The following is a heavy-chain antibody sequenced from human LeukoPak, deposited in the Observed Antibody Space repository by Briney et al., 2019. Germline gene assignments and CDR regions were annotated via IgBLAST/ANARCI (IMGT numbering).Heavy chain of an antibody. J-gene: IGHJ4*02. D-gene: IGHD6-19*01. CDR1: GGSISSGDYY. CDR3: AREWIAVAGGGDY. CDR2: IYYSGST. V-gene: IGHV4-30-4*08. Sequence: SETLSLTCTVSGGSISSGDYYWSWIRQPPGKGLEWIGYIYYSGSTYYNPSLKSRVTISVDTSKNQFSLKLSSVTAADTAVYYCAREWIAVAGGGDYWGQGTLVTVSS.